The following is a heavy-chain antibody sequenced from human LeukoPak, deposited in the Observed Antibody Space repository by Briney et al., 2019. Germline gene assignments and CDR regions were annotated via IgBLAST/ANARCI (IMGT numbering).Heavy chain of an antibody. Sequence: GGSLRLSCAASGFTFSGSAMHWVRQASGKGLEWVGRIRSKANSYATAYAASVKGRFTISRDDSKNTAYLQMNSLKTEDTAVYYCTSNDIVVVPAAMRFDYWGQGTLVTVSS. D-gene: IGHD2-2*01. CDR3: TSNDIVVVPAAMRFDY. J-gene: IGHJ4*02. CDR1: GFTFSGSA. CDR2: IRSKANSYAT. V-gene: IGHV3-73*01.